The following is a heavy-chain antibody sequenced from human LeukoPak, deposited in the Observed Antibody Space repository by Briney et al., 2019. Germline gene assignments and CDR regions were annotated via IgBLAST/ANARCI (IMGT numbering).Heavy chain of an antibody. D-gene: IGHD6-13*01. CDR3: ARVLSAGDAFDI. V-gene: IGHV3-21*01. J-gene: IGHJ3*02. CDR2: ISSSSSYI. CDR1: GFTFSSYS. Sequence: GGSLRLSCAASGFTFSSYSMNWVRQAPGKGPEWVSSISSSSSYIYYADSVKGRFTISRDNAKNSLYLQMNSLRAEDTAVYYCARVLSAGDAFDIWGQGTMVTVSS.